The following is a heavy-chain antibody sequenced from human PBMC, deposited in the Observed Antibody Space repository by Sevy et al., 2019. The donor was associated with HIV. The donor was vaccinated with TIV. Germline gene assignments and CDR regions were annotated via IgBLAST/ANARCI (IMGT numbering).Heavy chain of an antibody. V-gene: IGHV1-2*02. CDR2: INPNSGGT. D-gene: IGHD5-18*01. Sequence: ASVKVSCKASGYTFTGQYIHWVRQAPGQGLEWMGWINPNSGGTNYRQDFQGRVTLTRDTSITTAYMELSGLKSDDTAIYYCASDFRLRGYSYGSLDYWGQGTLVTVSS. J-gene: IGHJ4*02. CDR1: GYTFTGQY. CDR3: ASDFRLRGYSYGSLDY.